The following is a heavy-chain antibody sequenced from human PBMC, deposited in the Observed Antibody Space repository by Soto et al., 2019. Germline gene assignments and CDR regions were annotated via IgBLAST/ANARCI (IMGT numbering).Heavy chain of an antibody. J-gene: IGHJ2*01. CDR3: ARPKGTTPAVWYFEL. CDR2: VYHSGKT. V-gene: IGHV4-59*08. D-gene: IGHD2-2*01. CDR1: GDYISSHY. Sequence: QVQLQESGPGLVKPSETLSLTCTVSGDYISSHYWSWIRQPPGKGLEWIGSVYHSGKTDSNPSLKRRGTTAMDPSKNQISLRLTSVTAADTAVYYCARPKGTTPAVWYFELWGRGTLVTVSS.